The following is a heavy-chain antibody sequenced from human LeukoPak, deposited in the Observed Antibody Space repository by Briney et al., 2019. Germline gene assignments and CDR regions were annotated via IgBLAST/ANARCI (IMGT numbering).Heavy chain of an antibody. D-gene: IGHD3-10*01. V-gene: IGHV4-31*03. CDR3: ARGAVRGVTDFDY. Sequence: SETLSLTCTVSGGSISSGGYYWTWIRQHPGKGLEWIGYIYYSGSTNYNPSLKSRLTMSVDTSKNQFSLKLSSVTAADTGVYYCARGAVRGVTDFDYRGQGTLVSVSS. J-gene: IGHJ4*02. CDR2: IYYSGST. CDR1: GGSISSGGYY.